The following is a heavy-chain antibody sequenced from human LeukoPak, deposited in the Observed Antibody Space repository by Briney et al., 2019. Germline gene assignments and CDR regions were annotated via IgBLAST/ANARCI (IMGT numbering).Heavy chain of an antibody. CDR2: IYYSGST. CDR3: ARTPKTGPQFDP. J-gene: IGHJ5*02. Sequence: PSETLSLTCTVSGGSISSSSYYWGWIRQPPGKGLEWIGSIYYSGSTYYNPSLKSRVTISVDTSKNQFSLKLSSVTAADTAVYYCARTPKTGPQFDPWGQGTLVTVSS. CDR1: GGSISSSSYY. D-gene: IGHD1-14*01. V-gene: IGHV4-39*07.